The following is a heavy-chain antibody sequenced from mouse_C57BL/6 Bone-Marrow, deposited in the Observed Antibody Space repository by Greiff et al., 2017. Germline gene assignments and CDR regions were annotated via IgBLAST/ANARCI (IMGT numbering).Heavy chain of an antibody. J-gene: IGHJ1*03. V-gene: IGHV1-76*01. CDR3: ARGDYGSSYWYFDV. Sequence: VQLQQSGAELVRPGASVKLSCKASGYTFTDYYINWVKQRPGQGLEWIARIYPGSGNTYYNEKVKGKATLTAEKSSSTAYMQLSSLTSEDSAVYFCARGDYGSSYWYFDVWGTGTTVTGSS. CDR2: IYPGSGNT. D-gene: IGHD1-1*01. CDR1: GYTFTDYY.